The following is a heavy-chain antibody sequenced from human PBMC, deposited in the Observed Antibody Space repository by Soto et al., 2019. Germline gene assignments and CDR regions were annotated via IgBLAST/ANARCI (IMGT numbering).Heavy chain of an antibody. V-gene: IGHV1-69*13. J-gene: IGHJ6*02. CDR1: GFTFSSSA. CDR3: ARDIGDYVRGYYYGMDV. Sequence: SVKVSFKTSGFTFSSSAVHWVRQAPGQGLEWMGGIIPIFGTANYAQKFQGRVTITADESTSTAYMELSSLRSEDTAVYYCARDIGDYVRGYYYGMDVWGQGTTVTVSS. CDR2: IIPIFGTA. D-gene: IGHD4-17*01.